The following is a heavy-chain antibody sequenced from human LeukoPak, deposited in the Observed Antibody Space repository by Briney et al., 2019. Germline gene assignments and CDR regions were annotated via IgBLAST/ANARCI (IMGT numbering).Heavy chain of an antibody. CDR2: ISAYNGNT. CDR3: ASVQVDTAMATHYYYGMDV. V-gene: IGHV1-18*01. J-gene: IGHJ6*02. D-gene: IGHD5-18*01. Sequence: ASVNVSCKASGYTFTSYGISWVRQAPGQGLEWMGWISAYNGNTNYAQKLQGRVTMTTDTSTSTAYIELRSLRSDDTAVYYCASVQVDTAMATHYYYGMDVWGQGTTVTVSS. CDR1: GYTFTSYG.